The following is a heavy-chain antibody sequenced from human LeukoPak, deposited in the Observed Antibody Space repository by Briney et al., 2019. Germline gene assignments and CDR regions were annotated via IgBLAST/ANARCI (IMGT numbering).Heavy chain of an antibody. D-gene: IGHD3/OR15-3a*01. Sequence: GGSLRLSCADSGLTFSGNWMSWARPAPGKGLEWVAHIKPNGSEKYYVDSGRGLFTISRDNAENSLYLEMNSLRAEDTAVYYCARDRDWSFDYWGQGTLVTVSS. J-gene: IGHJ4*02. CDR2: IKPNGSEK. CDR1: GLTFSGNW. CDR3: ARDRDWSFDY. V-gene: IGHV3-7*05.